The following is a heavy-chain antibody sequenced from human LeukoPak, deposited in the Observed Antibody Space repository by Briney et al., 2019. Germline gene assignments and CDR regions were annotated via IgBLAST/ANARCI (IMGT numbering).Heavy chain of an antibody. CDR1: GGSFSGYY. Sequence: SETLSLTCAVYGGSFSGYYWSWIRQPPGKGLEWIGEINHSGSTNYNPSLKSRVTISVDTSKNQFSLKLSSVTAADTAVYYCARGKVDSSGYYQPHYFDCWGQGTLVTVSS. D-gene: IGHD3-22*01. CDR3: ARGKVDSSGYYQPHYFDC. CDR2: INHSGST. J-gene: IGHJ4*02. V-gene: IGHV4-34*01.